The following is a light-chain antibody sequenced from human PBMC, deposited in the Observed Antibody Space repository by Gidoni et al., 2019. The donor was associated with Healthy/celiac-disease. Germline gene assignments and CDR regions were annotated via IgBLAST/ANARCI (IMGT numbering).Light chain of an antibody. CDR1: QSVSSSY. J-gene: IGKJ1*01. CDR2: GAS. V-gene: IGKV3-20*01. CDR3: QQYGSSPSWT. Sequence: EIVLTQSPGTLSLSPGERATLSCRASQSVSSSYLAWYQQKPGQAPRLLIYGASSRATGIPDRFRGSGSGTDFTLTISRLEPEEFAVYYCQQYGSSPSWTFGQGTKVEIK.